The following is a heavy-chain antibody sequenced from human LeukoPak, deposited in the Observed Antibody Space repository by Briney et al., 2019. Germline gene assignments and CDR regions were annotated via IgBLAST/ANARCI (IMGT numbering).Heavy chain of an antibody. CDR3: ARGPYSYRAFDI. Sequence: RSSETLSLTCTVSGDSISSGGNYWNWIGQHPGRGLEWIGYIYYSGSTYYNPSLKSRVTISGDTSKNQFSLKLSSVTAADTAVYYCARGPYSYRAFDIWGQGTMVSVSS. CDR1: GDSISSGGNY. D-gene: IGHD5-18*01. J-gene: IGHJ3*02. CDR2: IYYSGST. V-gene: IGHV4-31*03.